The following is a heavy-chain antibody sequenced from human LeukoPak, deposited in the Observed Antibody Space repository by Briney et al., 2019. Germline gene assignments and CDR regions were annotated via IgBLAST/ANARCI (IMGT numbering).Heavy chain of an antibody. V-gene: IGHV3-30-3*02. Sequence: PGGSLRLSCAASGFTFSSYAMHWVRQAPGKGLEWVAVISYDGSNKYYADSVRGRFTISRDNSKNTLYLQKNSLRADDTAMYYCAKSMTLQWRGFFDLWGRGTHVTVSS. D-gene: IGHD6-19*01. J-gene: IGHJ2*01. CDR1: GFTFSSYA. CDR3: AKSMTLQWRGFFDL. CDR2: ISYDGSNK.